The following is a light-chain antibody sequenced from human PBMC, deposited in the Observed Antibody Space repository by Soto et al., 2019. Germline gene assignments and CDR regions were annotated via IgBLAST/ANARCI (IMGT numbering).Light chain of an antibody. CDR2: GAS. CDR1: QSVSSSY. Sequence: EIVLTQSPGTLSLSPGERATLSCRASQSVSSSYLAWYQQKHGQAPRLLIYGASSRATGIPDRFSGSGSGTDFTLTISRLEPEDFAVYYWQQYGSSPPFGGGTKVEIK. V-gene: IGKV3-20*01. CDR3: QQYGSSPP. J-gene: IGKJ4*01.